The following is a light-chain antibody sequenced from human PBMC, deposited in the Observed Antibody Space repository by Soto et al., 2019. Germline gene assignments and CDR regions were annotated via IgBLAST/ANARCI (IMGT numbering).Light chain of an antibody. CDR3: SSYAGXSNV. V-gene: IGLV2-8*01. Sequence: QSVLTQPPSASGSPAQSVAISCTGTSRDVGGCNYVAWYQQHPGKAPKLMIYEVNKRPSGVPDRFSGSKSVNTASLTVSGLQAEDEADYYRSSYAGXSNVVGRGTKVXV. J-gene: IGLJ1*01. CDR2: EVN. CDR1: SRDVGGCNY.